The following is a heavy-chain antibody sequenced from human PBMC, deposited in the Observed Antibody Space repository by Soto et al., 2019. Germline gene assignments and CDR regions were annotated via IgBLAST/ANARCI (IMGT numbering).Heavy chain of an antibody. CDR2: IIPIFGTA. J-gene: IGHJ4*02. CDR3: ASSPEGSCYSGVCYFDY. Sequence: QVQLVQPGGEVKKPGSSVKVSYKASGGTFSSYAISWVRQAPGQGLEWMGGIIPIFGTANYAQKFQGRVTITADESTSTAYMELSSLRSEETAVYYCASSPEGSCYSGVCYFDYWGQGTLVTVSS. D-gene: IGHD2-15*01. CDR1: GGTFSSYA. V-gene: IGHV1-69*12.